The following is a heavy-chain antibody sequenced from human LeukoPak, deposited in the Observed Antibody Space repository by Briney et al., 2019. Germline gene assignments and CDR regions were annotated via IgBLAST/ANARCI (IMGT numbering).Heavy chain of an antibody. CDR1: GGSISSYY. V-gene: IGHV4-59*01. J-gene: IGHJ4*02. D-gene: IGHD3-22*01. CDR2: IYYRGST. Sequence: SETLSLTCTVSGGSISSYYWSWIRQPPGKGLEWIGYIYYRGSTNYNPSLKSRVTISVDTSKNEFSLKLSSVTAADTAVDYCARGGETYYYDSSGYPDYWGQGTLVTVSS. CDR3: ARGGETYYYDSSGYPDY.